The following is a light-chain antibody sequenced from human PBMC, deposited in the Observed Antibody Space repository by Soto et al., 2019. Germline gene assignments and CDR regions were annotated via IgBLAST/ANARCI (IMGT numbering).Light chain of an antibody. CDR3: QQYNNWPRT. CDR1: QTVSSN. CDR2: GAS. Sequence: EIVMTQSPATLSVSPGEGATLSCRASQTVSSNLAWYQQVPGQAPRLLIYGASTRATGVPARVSGSGSGTEFTLTISRLQSEDFAVYYCQQYNNWPRTFGQGTKVEGK. V-gene: IGKV3-15*01. J-gene: IGKJ1*01.